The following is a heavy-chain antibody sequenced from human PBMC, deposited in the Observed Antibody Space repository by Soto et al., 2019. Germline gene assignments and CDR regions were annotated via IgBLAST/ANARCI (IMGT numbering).Heavy chain of an antibody. CDR1: GYSFTSYW. CDR3: ARPKSSGYYYYYGMDV. J-gene: IGHJ6*02. Sequence: ESLKISCKGSGYSFTSYWIGWVRQMPGKGLEWMGIIYPGDSDTRYSPSFQGQVTISADKSISTAYLQWSSLKASDTAMYYCARPKSSGYYYYYGMDVWGQGTTVTVSS. V-gene: IGHV5-51*01. D-gene: IGHD3-22*01. CDR2: IYPGDSDT.